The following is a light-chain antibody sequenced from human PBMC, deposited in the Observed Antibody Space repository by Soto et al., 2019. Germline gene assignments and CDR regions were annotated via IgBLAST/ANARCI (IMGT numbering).Light chain of an antibody. J-gene: IGKJ1*01. Sequence: DIQMTQSPSTLSASVGERVTITCRASQSISSWLAWYQQKPGKAPKLLIYKASSLESGVPSRFSGSGSGTEFTLTISSLQPDDFATYYCQQYNSYSTFGQGTRWIS. CDR2: KAS. V-gene: IGKV1-5*03. CDR1: QSISSW. CDR3: QQYNSYST.